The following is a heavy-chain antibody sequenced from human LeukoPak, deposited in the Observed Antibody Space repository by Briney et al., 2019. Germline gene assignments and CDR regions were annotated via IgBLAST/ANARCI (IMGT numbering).Heavy chain of an antibody. CDR1: GFTFDDYG. Sequence: GGSLRLSCAASGFTFDDYGMSWVRQAPGKGLEWVANIKQDGSEKYYVDSVKGRFTISRDNAKNSLYLQMNSLRAEDTAVYYCASDYSSSSSFFDYWGQGTLVTVSS. CDR2: IKQDGSEK. J-gene: IGHJ4*02. CDR3: ASDYSSSSSFFDY. V-gene: IGHV3-7*01. D-gene: IGHD6-6*01.